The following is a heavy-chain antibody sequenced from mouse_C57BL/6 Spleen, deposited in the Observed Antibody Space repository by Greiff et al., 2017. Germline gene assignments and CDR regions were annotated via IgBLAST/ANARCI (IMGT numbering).Heavy chain of an antibody. V-gene: IGHV1-55*01. CDR1: GYTFTSYW. Sequence: QVQLQQPGAELVKPGASVKMSCKASGYTFTSYWITWVKQRPGQGLEWVGDIYPGSGSTNYNEKFKSKATLTVDTSSSTAYMQLSSLKSEDSAVYCCARCEGGSSYLWYCDVGGTGTTVTVSS. D-gene: IGHD1-1*01. CDR3: ARCEGGSSYLWYCDV. J-gene: IGHJ1*03. CDR2: IYPGSGST.